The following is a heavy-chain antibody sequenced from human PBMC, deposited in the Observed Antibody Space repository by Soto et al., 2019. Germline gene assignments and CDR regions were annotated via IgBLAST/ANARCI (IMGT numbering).Heavy chain of an antibody. CDR3: AKERWAHSGSYCFDY. CDR2: ISWDGGST. D-gene: IGHD1-26*01. Sequence: EVQLVESGGVVVQPGGSLRLSCAASGFTFDDYTMHWVRQAPGKGLEWVSLISWDGGSTYYADSVKGRFTISRDNSKNSLYLQMNSLRTEDTALYYCAKERWAHSGSYCFDYWGQGTLVTVSS. V-gene: IGHV3-43*01. J-gene: IGHJ4*02. CDR1: GFTFDDYT.